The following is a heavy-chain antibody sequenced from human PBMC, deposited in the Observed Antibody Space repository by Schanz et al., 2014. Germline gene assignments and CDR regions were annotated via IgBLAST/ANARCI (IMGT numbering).Heavy chain of an antibody. J-gene: IGHJ4*02. V-gene: IGHV3-11*05. Sequence: PGGSLRLSCAASGFTFSDYYMSWIRQAPGKGLEWVSYVSSSSSYTHYADSVKGRFTISRDNSNKTVDLQMNSLRAEDTALYYCTKGRTFGRWGQGTLVTVSS. D-gene: IGHD3-16*01. CDR3: TKGRTFGR. CDR2: VSSSSSYT. CDR1: GFTFSDYY.